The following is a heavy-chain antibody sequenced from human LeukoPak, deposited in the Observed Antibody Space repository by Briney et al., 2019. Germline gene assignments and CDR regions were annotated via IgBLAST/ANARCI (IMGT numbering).Heavy chain of an antibody. Sequence: GGSLRLSCAASGFTFSSYSMNWVRQAPGKGLEWVSSISSSSSYIYYADSVKGRFTISRDNAKNSLYLQMNSLRAEDTAVYYCARVRARDPGGYTNPSWAAFDIWGQGTMVTVSS. J-gene: IGHJ3*02. D-gene: IGHD5-12*01. CDR3: ARVRARDPGGYTNPSWAAFDI. V-gene: IGHV3-21*01. CDR2: ISSSSSYI. CDR1: GFTFSSYS.